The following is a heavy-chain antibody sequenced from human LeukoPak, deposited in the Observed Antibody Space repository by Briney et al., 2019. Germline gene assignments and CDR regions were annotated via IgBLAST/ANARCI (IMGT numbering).Heavy chain of an antibody. Sequence: PSETLSLTCTVSGYSISSGYYWGWIRQPPGKGLEWIRSIYHSGTTYYNPSLKSRVTISVDTSKNQFSLKLSSVTAADTAVYYCARLYNDFWSGYYQSWLDPWGQGTLVTVSS. V-gene: IGHV4-38-2*02. D-gene: IGHD3-3*01. J-gene: IGHJ5*02. CDR2: IYHSGTT. CDR3: ARLYNDFWSGYYQSWLDP. CDR1: GYSISSGYY.